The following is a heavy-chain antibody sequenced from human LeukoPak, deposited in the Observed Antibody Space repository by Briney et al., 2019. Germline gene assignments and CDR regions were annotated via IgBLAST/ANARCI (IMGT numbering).Heavy chain of an antibody. D-gene: IGHD1-1*01. CDR1: GFTFNSYA. V-gene: IGHV3-23*01. Sequence: GGSLRLSCAASGFTFNSYAMSWVRQAPGNGLEWVSAISGSGGSTYYADSVKGRFTISRDNSKNTLYLQMNSLRAEDTAVYYCAKYRHWNGGYDYWGQGTLVTVSS. CDR2: ISGSGGST. CDR3: AKYRHWNGGYDY. J-gene: IGHJ4*02.